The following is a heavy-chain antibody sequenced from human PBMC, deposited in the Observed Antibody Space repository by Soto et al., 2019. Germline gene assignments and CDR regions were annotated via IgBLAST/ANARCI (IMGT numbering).Heavy chain of an antibody. Sequence: QLQLQESGPGLVKPSETLSLTCTVSGDSVSSSNYYWGWIRQPPGKGLEWIGSVYYSGSTYYNPSLKSRVTMSVDTSKNQFSLKLSSVTAADAAVYYCARHPTFSGWEYYFDYWGQGNPVTVSS. J-gene: IGHJ4*02. D-gene: IGHD6-19*01. CDR2: VYYSGST. CDR3: ARHPTFSGWEYYFDY. CDR1: GDSVSSSNYY. V-gene: IGHV4-39*01.